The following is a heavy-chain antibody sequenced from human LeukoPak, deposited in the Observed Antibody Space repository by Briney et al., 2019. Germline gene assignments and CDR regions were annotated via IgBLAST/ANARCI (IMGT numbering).Heavy chain of an antibody. CDR3: ARGGSGRWYYYYMDV. CDR2: IYTSGST. CDR1: GYSISSGYY. Sequence: SETLSLTCTVSGYSISSGYYWGWIRQPAGKGLEWIGRIYTSGSTNYNPSLKSRVTMSVDTSKNQFSLKLSSVTAADTAVYYCARGGSGRWYYYYMDVWGKGTTVTISS. V-gene: IGHV4-4*07. D-gene: IGHD3-10*01. J-gene: IGHJ6*03.